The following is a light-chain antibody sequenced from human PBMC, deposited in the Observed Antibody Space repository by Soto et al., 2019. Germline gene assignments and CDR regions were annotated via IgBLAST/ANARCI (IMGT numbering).Light chain of an antibody. CDR2: LGS. J-gene: IGKJ2*01. CDR1: QSLLHSNGYNY. V-gene: IGKV2-28*01. CDR3: MQALQAPYT. Sequence: DIVMTQSPLSLPVTPGEPASFSCRSSQSLLHSNGYNYLDWYLQKPGQSPQLLIYLGSNRASGVPDRFSVSGSGTDFTLKISRLEAEDVGIYYCMQALQAPYTFGQGTRLEIK.